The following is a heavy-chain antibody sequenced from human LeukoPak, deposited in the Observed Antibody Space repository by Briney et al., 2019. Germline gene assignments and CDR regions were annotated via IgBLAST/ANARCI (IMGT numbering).Heavy chain of an antibody. CDR1: GGSISSHY. Sequence: SETLSLTCTVSGGSISSHYWSWIRQPPGKGLEWIGYIYYSGSTNYNPSLKSRVTISVDTSKNQFSLKLSSVTAADTAVYYCARTHLKDIVVVPAAMPVPGGMDVWGQGTTVTVSS. CDR2: IYYSGST. D-gene: IGHD2-2*01. V-gene: IGHV4-59*11. CDR3: ARTHLKDIVVVPAAMPVPGGMDV. J-gene: IGHJ6*02.